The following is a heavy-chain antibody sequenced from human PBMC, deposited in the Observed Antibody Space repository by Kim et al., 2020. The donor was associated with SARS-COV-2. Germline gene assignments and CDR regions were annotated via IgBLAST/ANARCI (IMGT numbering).Heavy chain of an antibody. J-gene: IGHJ4*02. CDR3: AKERGVLRFLEWLLEGEALDY. Sequence: GGSLRLSCAASGFTFSSYGMHWVRQAPGKGLEWVAVISYDGSNKYYADSVKGRFTISRDNSKNTLYLQMNSLRAEDTAVYYCAKERGVLRFLEWLLEGEALDYWGQGTLVTVSS. CDR1: GFTFSSYG. V-gene: IGHV3-30*18. CDR2: ISYDGSNK. D-gene: IGHD3-3*01.